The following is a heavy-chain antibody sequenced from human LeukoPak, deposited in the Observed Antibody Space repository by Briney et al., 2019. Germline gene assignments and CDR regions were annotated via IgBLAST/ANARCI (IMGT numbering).Heavy chain of an antibody. Sequence: ASVKVSCKASGYTFTGYYMHWVRQAPGQGLEWMGWINPNSGGTNYAQKFQGWVTMTRDTSISAVYMELSRLRSDDTAVYFCARAQEWIPHILEYYFDHWGQGTLVTVSS. CDR1: GYTFTGYY. J-gene: IGHJ4*02. CDR2: INPNSGGT. D-gene: IGHD5-18*01. CDR3: ARAQEWIPHILEYYFDH. V-gene: IGHV1-2*04.